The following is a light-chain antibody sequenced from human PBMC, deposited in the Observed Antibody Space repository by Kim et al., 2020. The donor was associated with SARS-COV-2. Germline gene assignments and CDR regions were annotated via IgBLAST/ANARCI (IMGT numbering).Light chain of an antibody. Sequence: SVGVRVTITCRASQNINSYLNWYQQKPGTAPKLLIYAASSLQSGVPSRFSGSGSGTDFALTISSLQPGDSATYYCQQSYSSPQMYTFGQGTKLEI. CDR2: AAS. J-gene: IGKJ2*01. CDR1: QNINSY. V-gene: IGKV1-39*01. CDR3: QQSYSSPQMYT.